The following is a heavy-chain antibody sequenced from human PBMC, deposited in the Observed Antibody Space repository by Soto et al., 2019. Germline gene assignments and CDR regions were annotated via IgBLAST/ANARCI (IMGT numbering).Heavy chain of an antibody. Sequence: SETLSLTCTVSGGSISSYYWSWIRQPPGKGLEWIGYIYYSGSTNYNPSLKSRVTISVDTSKNQFSLRLSSVTAADTAVYYCARGTSGSYFGYWGQGTLVTVSS. CDR1: GGSISSYY. D-gene: IGHD1-26*01. V-gene: IGHV4-59*01. CDR3: ARGTSGSYFGY. J-gene: IGHJ4*02. CDR2: IYYSGST.